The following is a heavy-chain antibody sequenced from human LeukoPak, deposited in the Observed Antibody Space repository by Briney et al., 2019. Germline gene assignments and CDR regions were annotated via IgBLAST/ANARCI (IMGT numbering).Heavy chain of an antibody. CDR2: IKQDGSEK. CDR3: ARDFKAVARWDFDY. J-gene: IGHJ4*02. Sequence: PGGSLRLSCAASGFTFSSYWMSWVRQAPGKGLEWVANIKQDGSEKYYVDPVKGRFTISRDNAKNSLYLQMNSLRAEDTAVYYCARDFKAVARWDFDYWGQGTLVTVSS. CDR1: GFTFSSYW. V-gene: IGHV3-7*01. D-gene: IGHD6-19*01.